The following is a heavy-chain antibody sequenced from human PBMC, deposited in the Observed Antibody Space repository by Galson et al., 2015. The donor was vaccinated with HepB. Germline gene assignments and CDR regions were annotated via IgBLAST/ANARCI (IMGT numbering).Heavy chain of an antibody. Sequence: SVKVSCKASGDTFRNYAISWVRQAPGQGLEWMGGIVPIFGTANSAQKFHGRVTITADASTSTVYMELSSLRSEDTAIYYCARNRGYNYGTIDSWGQGTLVTVSS. J-gene: IGHJ4*02. CDR1: GDTFRNYA. V-gene: IGHV1-69*13. D-gene: IGHD5-18*01. CDR2: IVPIFGTA. CDR3: ARNRGYNYGTIDS.